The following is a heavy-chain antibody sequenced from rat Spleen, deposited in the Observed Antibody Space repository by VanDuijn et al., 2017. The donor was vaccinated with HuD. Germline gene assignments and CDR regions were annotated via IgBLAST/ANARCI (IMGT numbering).Heavy chain of an antibody. CDR1: GFTFSDYY. D-gene: IGHD1-9*01. V-gene: IGHV5-29*01. CDR3: ARLGEYTYYGYNVNWFAY. J-gene: IGHJ3*01. CDR2: TSYDGSST. Sequence: EVQLVESDGGLVQPGRSLKVSCAASGFTFSDYYMAWVRQAPTKGLEWVATTSYDGSSTYYRDSVKDRFTISRDNAKSTLYLQMDSLRSEDTATYYCARLGEYTYYGYNVNWFAYWGQGTLVTVSS.